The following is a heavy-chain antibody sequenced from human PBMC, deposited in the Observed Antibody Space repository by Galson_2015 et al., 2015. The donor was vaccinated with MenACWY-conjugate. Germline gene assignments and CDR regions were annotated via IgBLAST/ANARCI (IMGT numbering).Heavy chain of an antibody. D-gene: IGHD3-9*01. J-gene: IGHJ4*02. Sequence: QSGAEVKKPGESLKISCKGSGYSFTSYWIGWVRQMPGKGLEWMGIIYPGDSDTRYSPSFQGQVTISADKSISTAYLEWSSLKASDPAIYFLWRQGDILTGQIYYWGQGTLGTGFS. CDR3: WRQGDILTGQIYY. CDR1: GYSFTSYW. V-gene: IGHV5-51*01. CDR2: IYPGDSDT.